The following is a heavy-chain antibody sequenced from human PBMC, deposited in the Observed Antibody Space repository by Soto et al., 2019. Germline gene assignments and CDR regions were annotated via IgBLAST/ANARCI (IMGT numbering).Heavy chain of an antibody. D-gene: IGHD3-3*01. CDR1: GFTFSSYW. CDR2: INSDGNSI. CDR3: ASNYDFWSGYKNWFDP. V-gene: IGHV3-74*01. J-gene: IGHJ5*02. Sequence: EVQLVESGGGLVQPGGSLRLSCAASGFTFSSYWMHWVRQAPGKGLVWVSRINSDGNSIDYADSVKGRFTNSRDNAKNTLYLQMNSLRAEDTAVYYCASNYDFWSGYKNWFDPWGQGTLVTVSS.